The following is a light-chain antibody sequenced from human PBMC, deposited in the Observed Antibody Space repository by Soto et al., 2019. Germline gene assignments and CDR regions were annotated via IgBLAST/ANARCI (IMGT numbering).Light chain of an antibody. V-gene: IGLV2-14*03. Sequence: QSALTQPASVSGSPGQSITIYCIGTGSDIGGYNYVSWYQQHPGKAPTLMIYDVWARPLGVSHRFSGSKSGNTASLTISGLQGDDEADYYCSSYTSSGTYVFGTGTKVTVL. J-gene: IGLJ1*01. CDR3: SSYTSSGTYV. CDR1: GSDIGGYNY. CDR2: DVW.